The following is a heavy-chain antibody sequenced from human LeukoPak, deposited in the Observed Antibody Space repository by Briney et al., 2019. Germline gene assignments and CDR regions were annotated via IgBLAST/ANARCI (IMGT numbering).Heavy chain of an antibody. CDR3: ARESLGYSYGVYYFDY. CDR1: GYTFTSYY. D-gene: IGHD5-18*01. V-gene: IGHV1-46*01. CDR2: INPSGGST. J-gene: IGHJ4*02. Sequence: ASVKVSCKASGYTFTSYYMHWVRQAPGQGLEWMGIINPSGGSTSYAQKFQGRVTMTRDTSTSTVYMELSSLRSEDTAVYYCARESLGYSYGVYYFDYWGQGTLVTVS.